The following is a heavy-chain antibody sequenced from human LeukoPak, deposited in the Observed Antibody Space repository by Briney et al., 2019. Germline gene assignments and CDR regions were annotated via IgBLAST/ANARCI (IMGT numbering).Heavy chain of an antibody. CDR2: ISSGGHNI. V-gene: IGHV3-21*01. J-gene: IGHJ6*01. CDR3: ARHGDGFYHGMDV. Sequence: GGSLRLSCAASDSTFSRYSMNWFRQAPGEGLEWVSSISSGGHNIFYADPVKGRFTISRDNAKNSLYLQMNSLRVEDTAVHYCARHGDGFYHGMDVWGQGTTVTVSS. CDR1: DSTFSRYS. D-gene: IGHD4-17*01.